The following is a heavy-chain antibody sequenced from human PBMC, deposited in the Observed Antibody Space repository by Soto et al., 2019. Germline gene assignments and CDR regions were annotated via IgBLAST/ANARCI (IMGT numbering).Heavy chain of an antibody. CDR3: ARSRGEPPEGFDY. CDR2: IYYSGST. V-gene: IGHV4-39*01. Sequence: QLQLQESGPGLVKPSGTLSLTCTVSGGSMSNGGYYWGWIRQPPGKGLEWIGSIYYSGSTYNNPSLMSRLTMSIDTSKTQFSLKVTSVTAADTAVYYCARSRGEPPEGFDYWGQGTLVTVSS. J-gene: IGHJ4*02. D-gene: IGHD3-16*01. CDR1: GGSMSNGGYY.